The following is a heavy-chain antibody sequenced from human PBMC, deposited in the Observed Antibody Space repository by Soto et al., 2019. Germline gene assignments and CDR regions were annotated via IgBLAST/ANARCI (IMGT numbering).Heavy chain of an antibody. CDR2: IYYSGST. J-gene: IGHJ5*02. CDR3: ARDEGSAKYYDFWSGYYMAHL. D-gene: IGHD3-3*01. Sequence: SETLSLTCTVSGGSISSGDYYWSWIRQPPGKGLEWIGYIYYSGSTYYNPSRKSRVTISVDTSKNQFSLKLSSVTAADTAVYYCARDEGSAKYYDFWSGYYMAHLWGQGTLVTVSS. CDR1: GGSISSGDYY. V-gene: IGHV4-30-4*01.